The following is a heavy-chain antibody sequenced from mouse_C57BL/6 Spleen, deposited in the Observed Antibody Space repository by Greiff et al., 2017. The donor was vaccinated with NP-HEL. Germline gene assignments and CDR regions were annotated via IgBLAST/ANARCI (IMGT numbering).Heavy chain of an antibody. CDR1: GYTFTSYW. D-gene: IGHD1-1*01. CDR2: IDPSDSET. V-gene: IGHV1-52*01. J-gene: IGHJ3*01. CDR3: ASAHYYGSRGFAY. Sequence: QVQLQQPGAELVRPGSSVKLSCKASGYTFTSYWMHWVKQRPIQGLEWIGNIDPSDSETHYNQKFKDKATLTVDKSSSTAYMQLSSLTSEDSAVYYCASAHYYGSRGFAYWGQGTLVTVSA.